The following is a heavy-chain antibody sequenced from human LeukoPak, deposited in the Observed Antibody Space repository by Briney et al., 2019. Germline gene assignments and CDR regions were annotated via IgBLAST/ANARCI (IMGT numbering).Heavy chain of an antibody. CDR1: GGSISSYY. J-gene: IGHJ4*02. D-gene: IGHD6-13*01. CDR2: IYYSGST. CDR3: ASPGIVAAGTDRGFDY. V-gene: IGHV4-59*01. Sequence: PSRTLSLTCTVSGGSISSYYWSWIRQPPGKGLEWIGFIYYSGSTNYNPSLRSRVTISVDTSKNECSLKLSSVTAADTAVYYCASPGIVAAGTDRGFDYWGQGTLVTVSS.